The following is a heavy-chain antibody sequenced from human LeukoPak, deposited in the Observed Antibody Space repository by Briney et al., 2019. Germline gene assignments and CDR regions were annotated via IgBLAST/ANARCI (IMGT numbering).Heavy chain of an antibody. CDR2: SSWDGGSA. V-gene: IGHV3-43*01. J-gene: IGHJ4*02. CDR3: AGSGGSRYYFDY. D-gene: IGHD2-15*01. CDR1: GFTFEDYT. Sequence: GGSLRLSCAASGFTFEDYTMHWVRHAPGKGLEWVSLSSWDGGSAYYADSVKGRFTISRDNSKNSLYLQINSLRTEDTALYYCAGSGGSRYYFDYWGQGILVTVSS.